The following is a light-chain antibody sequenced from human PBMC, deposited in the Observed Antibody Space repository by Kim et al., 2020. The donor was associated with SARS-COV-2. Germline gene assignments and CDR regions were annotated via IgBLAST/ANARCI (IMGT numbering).Light chain of an antibody. Sequence: GPSITISCSGTSSDVGGYNYVSWYQQHPGKAPKLMICDVSNRPSGVSNRFSGSKSGNTASLTISGLQAEDEADYYCSSYTSSFTPVFGGGTQLTVL. CDR1: SSDVGGYNY. CDR3: SSYTSSFTPV. V-gene: IGLV2-14*03. CDR2: DVS. J-gene: IGLJ2*01.